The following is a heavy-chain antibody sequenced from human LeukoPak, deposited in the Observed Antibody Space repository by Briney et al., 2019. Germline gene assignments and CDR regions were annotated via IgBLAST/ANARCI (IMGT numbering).Heavy chain of an antibody. J-gene: IGHJ4*02. Sequence: PGGSLRLSCAASGFTVSSYWMHWVRQAPGKGLVWVSRINSDGSSTYYADSVKGRFTISRDNAKNTLYLQMNSLSTEDTAVYYCATRSYRLYFDYWGQGTRVTVSS. CDR1: GFTVSSYW. CDR2: INSDGSST. CDR3: ATRSYRLYFDY. D-gene: IGHD1-26*01. V-gene: IGHV3-74*01.